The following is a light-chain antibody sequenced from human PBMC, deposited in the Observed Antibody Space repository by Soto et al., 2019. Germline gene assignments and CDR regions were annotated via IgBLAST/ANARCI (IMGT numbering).Light chain of an antibody. CDR2: DAS. CDR3: QQNYDYPLT. V-gene: IGKV1-5*01. J-gene: IGKJ4*01. CDR1: QRISGW. Sequence: DIQMTQSPSTLSASVGNRVTITCRASQRISGWLAWFQQKPGRAPKFLIYDASTLASGVPSRFSGSGSGTEFTLTITSLQPDDFATYYCQQNYDYPLTFGGGTKVDIK.